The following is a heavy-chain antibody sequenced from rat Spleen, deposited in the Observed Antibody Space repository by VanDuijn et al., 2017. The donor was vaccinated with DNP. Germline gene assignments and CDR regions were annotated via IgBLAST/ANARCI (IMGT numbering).Heavy chain of an antibody. Sequence: EVQLVGSGGDLVQPGTSLRLSCTASGFSFENYDMVWVRQAPTKGLEWVAYIRYDGGSTYYGDSVKGRFTISRANVKSTLYLQMNSLRSEDMATYYCVRWYNSGYYFDYWGQGVMVTVSS. CDR3: VRWYNSGYYFDY. D-gene: IGHD4-3*01. CDR1: GFSFENYD. J-gene: IGHJ2*01. V-gene: IGHV5-22*01. CDR2: IRYDGGST.